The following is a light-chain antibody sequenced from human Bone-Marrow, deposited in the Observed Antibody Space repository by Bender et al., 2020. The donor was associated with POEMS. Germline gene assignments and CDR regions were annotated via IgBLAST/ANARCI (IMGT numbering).Light chain of an antibody. V-gene: IGLV2-14*01. CDR1: STDVGGYDQ. CDR3: SSYAGSYTWV. CDR2: DVS. Sequence: QSALTQPASVSGSPGQSITISCTGTSTDVGGYDQVSWYQQVPGKAPRFIIYDVSHRPSGVSNRFSGSKSGNTASLTISGLQAEDEADYYCSSYAGSYTWVFGGGTKVTVL. J-gene: IGLJ2*01.